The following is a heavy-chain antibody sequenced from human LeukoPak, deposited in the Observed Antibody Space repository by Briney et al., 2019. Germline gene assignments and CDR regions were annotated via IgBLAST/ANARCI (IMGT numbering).Heavy chain of an antibody. Sequence: GGSLRLSCAASGFTFSNYWVHWVRQAPGKGLVWVSRINPDGSTINYADSVKGRFTISRDNAKNTLYLQMNSLRAEDTAVYYCARGGTVVTHDYWGQGTLVTVSS. CDR1: GFTFSNYW. V-gene: IGHV3-74*01. CDR3: ARGGTVVTHDY. D-gene: IGHD4-23*01. J-gene: IGHJ4*02. CDR2: INPDGSTI.